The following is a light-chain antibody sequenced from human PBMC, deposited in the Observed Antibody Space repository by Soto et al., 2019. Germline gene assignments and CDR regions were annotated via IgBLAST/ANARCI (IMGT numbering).Light chain of an antibody. CDR2: AAS. CDR3: QQYNSYSWT. Sequence: DIQMTQSPASLSATVGDRVTITCRASQAIRNHLVWIQQKPGKAPKSLIYAASSLQSGVSSRFSGSGSGTEFTLTISSLQPDDFATYCCQQYNSYSWTFGQGTKVDIK. J-gene: IGKJ1*01. V-gene: IGKV1-16*01. CDR1: QAIRNH.